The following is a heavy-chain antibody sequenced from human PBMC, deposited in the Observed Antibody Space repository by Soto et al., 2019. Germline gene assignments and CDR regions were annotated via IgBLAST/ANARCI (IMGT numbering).Heavy chain of an antibody. CDR2: INADNGNT. V-gene: IGHV1-3*01. D-gene: IGHD4-17*01. Sequence: ASVKVSCKASGYTFSGSVMHWVRQAPGQRLEWMGWINADNGNTKYSQKFQDRVTITRDTSASTAYMELSSLRSEDTTVYYCATEIDAATVTSFDYWGQGTLVTVSS. CDR1: GYTFSGSV. CDR3: ATEIDAATVTSFDY. J-gene: IGHJ4*02.